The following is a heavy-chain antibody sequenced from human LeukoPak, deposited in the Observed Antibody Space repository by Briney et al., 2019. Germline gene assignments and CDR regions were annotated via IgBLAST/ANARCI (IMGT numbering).Heavy chain of an antibody. D-gene: IGHD3-10*01. V-gene: IGHV3-49*04. CDR2: ISSRAYGGTT. J-gene: IGHJ6*03. Sequence: GRSLRLSRIVSGFTLSDYGMNWVRQAPGKGLEWVSFISSRAYGGTTEYAASVKGRFIISRDDSQSIAYLQMNSLTAEDTAVYFCVRDRFRMDVWGKGTTVIVSS. CDR3: VRDRFRMDV. CDR1: GFTLSDYG.